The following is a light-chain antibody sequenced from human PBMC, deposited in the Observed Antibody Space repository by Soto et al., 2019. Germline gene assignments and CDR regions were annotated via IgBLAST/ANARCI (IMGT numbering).Light chain of an antibody. J-gene: IGKJ1*01. CDR1: QSVSSN. CDR3: QQYNSYST. Sequence: EIVMTQSPATLSVSPGERATLSCRASQSVSSNLAWYQQKPGQAPRLLVYGASTRATGIPARFSGSGSGTQFTLTISSLQPDDFATYYCQQYNSYSTFGQGTTVDIK. CDR2: GAS. V-gene: IGKV3-15*01.